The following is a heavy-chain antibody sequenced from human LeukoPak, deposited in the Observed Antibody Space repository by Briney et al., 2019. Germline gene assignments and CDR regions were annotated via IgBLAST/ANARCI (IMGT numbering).Heavy chain of an antibody. J-gene: IGHJ3*02. CDR1: GYSISSSNW. Sequence: SDTLSLTCAVSGYSISSSNWWGWIRQPPGKGLEWIGHIYYSGSIYYNPSLKSRVTMSVDTSKNQFSLKLSSVTAVDTAVYYCARISSGSYSGDDAFDIWGQGTMVTVSS. D-gene: IGHD1-26*01. CDR2: IYYSGSI. CDR3: ARISSGSYSGDDAFDI. V-gene: IGHV4-28*05.